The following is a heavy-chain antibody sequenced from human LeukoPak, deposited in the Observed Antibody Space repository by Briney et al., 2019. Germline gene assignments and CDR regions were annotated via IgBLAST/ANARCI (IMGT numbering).Heavy chain of an antibody. V-gene: IGHV4-39*01. Sequence: SETLSLTCTVSGGSISSSSYYWGWIRQPPGKGLEWIGSIYYSGSTNYNPSLKSRVTIFVDTSKNQFSLKLTSVTAADTAVYYCAIQTGTVDYWGQGTLVTVSS. CDR1: GGSISSSSYY. CDR3: AIQTGTVDY. D-gene: IGHD1-1*01. CDR2: IYYSGST. J-gene: IGHJ4*02.